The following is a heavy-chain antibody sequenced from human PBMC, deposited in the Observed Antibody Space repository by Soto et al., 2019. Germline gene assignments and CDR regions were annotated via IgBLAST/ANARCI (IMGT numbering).Heavy chain of an antibody. CDR2: ISYDGTNK. V-gene: IGHV3-30-3*01. CDR1: GFSFSISP. J-gene: IGHJ4*02. CDR3: ARDPKTSGGQHWAFNYFDS. D-gene: IGHD7-27*01. Sequence: GGALRLSCAASGFSFSISPMHWVRQAPGKGPEWVALISYDGTNKFYADSVKGRFTISRDNSKSTLYLQVDSLRPEDAAVYYCARDPKTSGGQHWAFNYFDSWGQGTLVTVSS.